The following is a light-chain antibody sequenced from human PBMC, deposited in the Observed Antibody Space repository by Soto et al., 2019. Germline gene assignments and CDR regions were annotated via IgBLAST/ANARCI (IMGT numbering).Light chain of an antibody. CDR1: QSISNW. J-gene: IGKJ1*01. CDR2: KAS. CDR3: QQYNSYSRT. Sequence: DIQMTQSPSTLSASVGDRVTITCRASQSISNWLAWHQQKPGKAPKLLIYKASSLESGVPSRFSGSGSGTEFTLTISSLQPDDFATYYYQQYNSYSRTFGQGTKVDIK. V-gene: IGKV1-5*03.